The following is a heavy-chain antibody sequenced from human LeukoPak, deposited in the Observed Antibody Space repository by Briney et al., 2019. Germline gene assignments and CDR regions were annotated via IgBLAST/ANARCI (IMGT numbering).Heavy chain of an antibody. D-gene: IGHD2/OR15-2a*01. CDR1: GFTFSSYG. CDR2: IRYDGSNK. J-gene: IGHJ4*02. Sequence: GWSLRLSCAASGFTFSSYGMHWVRQAPGKGLEWVAFIRYDGSNKYYAGSVKGRFTISRDNSKNTLYLQMNSLRAEDTAVYYCANWFSDPPADYWGQGTLVTVSS. CDR3: ANWFSDPPADY. V-gene: IGHV3-30*02.